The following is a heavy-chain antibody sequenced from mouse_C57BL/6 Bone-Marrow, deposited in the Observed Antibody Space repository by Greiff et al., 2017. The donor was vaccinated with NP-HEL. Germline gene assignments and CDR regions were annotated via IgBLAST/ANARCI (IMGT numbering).Heavy chain of an antibody. CDR2: IHPGSGNT. CDR3: ARNYYGSSYVAMDY. V-gene: IGHV1-84*01. D-gene: IGHD1-1*01. J-gene: IGHJ4*01. Sequence: QVQLQQSGPELVKPGASVKISCKASGYTFTDYYINWVKQRPGQGLEWIGWIHPGSGNTKYNEKFKGKATLTVDTSSSTAYMQLSSLTSEDSAVYFCARNYYGSSYVAMDYWGQGTSVTVSS. CDR1: GYTFTDYY.